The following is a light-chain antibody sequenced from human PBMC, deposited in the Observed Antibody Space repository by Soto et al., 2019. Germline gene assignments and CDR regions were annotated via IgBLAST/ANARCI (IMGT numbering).Light chain of an antibody. CDR2: GAS. V-gene: IGKV3-20*01. CDR3: QQYVNSPPT. Sequence: EIVLTQSPGTLSLSPGERATLSCRASQSVSSSYLALYQQKPGQAPRLLIYGASSRATGIPDRFSGSGSGTDFTLTISRLEPEDFAVYYCQQYVNSPPTFGQGTKVEIK. J-gene: IGKJ1*01. CDR1: QSVSSSY.